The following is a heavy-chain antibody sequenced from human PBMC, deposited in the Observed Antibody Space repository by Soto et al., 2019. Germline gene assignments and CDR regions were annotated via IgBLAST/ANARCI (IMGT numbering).Heavy chain of an antibody. J-gene: IGHJ3*02. Sequence: GASVKVSCKASGYTFTSYYMHWVRQAPGQGLEWMGIINPSGGSTSYAQKFQGRVTMTRDTSTSTVYMELSSLRSEDTAVYYCARRSAVSGSYYMGDFDIWGQGTMVTVSS. CDR3: ARRSAVSGSYYMGDFDI. CDR2: INPSGGST. V-gene: IGHV1-46*01. D-gene: IGHD1-26*01. CDR1: GYTFTSYY.